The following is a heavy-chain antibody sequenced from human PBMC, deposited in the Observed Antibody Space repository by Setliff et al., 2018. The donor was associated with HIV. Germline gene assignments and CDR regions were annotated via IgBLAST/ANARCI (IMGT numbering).Heavy chain of an antibody. Sequence: PSETLSLPCTVSGGSISNYYWSWLRQPPGKGLEWLGHIYSSGSTNYNPSLKSRVTISVDTSKNQISLKLSSVTAADTAVYYCSRRMSSGSYYDYWRQGTQVTVSS. D-gene: IGHD1-26*01. CDR3: SRRMSSGSYYDY. J-gene: IGHJ4*03. V-gene: IGHV4-59*08. CDR1: GGSISNYY. CDR2: IYSSGST.